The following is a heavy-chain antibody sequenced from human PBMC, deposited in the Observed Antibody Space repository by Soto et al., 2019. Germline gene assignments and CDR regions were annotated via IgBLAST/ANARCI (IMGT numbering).Heavy chain of an antibody. CDR3: AKCGYSGYDYGFCFDY. CDR1: GFTFSSYA. D-gene: IGHD5-12*01. V-gene: IGHV3-23*01. J-gene: IGHJ4*02. CDR2: ISGSGGST. Sequence: EVQLLESGGGLVQPGGSLRLSCAASGFTFSSYAMSWVRQAPGKGLEWVSAISGSGGSTYYADSVKGRFTIPRDNSKNTLYLQMNSLRAEDTAVYYCAKCGYSGYDYGFCFDYWGPGTLVTVSS.